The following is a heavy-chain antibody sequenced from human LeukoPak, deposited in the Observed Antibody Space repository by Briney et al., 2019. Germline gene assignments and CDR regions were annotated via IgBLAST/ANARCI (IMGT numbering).Heavy chain of an antibody. Sequence: ASVKVSCKASGYTFTSYGISWVRQAPGQGLEWMGWISAYNGNTNYAQKLQGRVTMTTDTSTSTAYMELRSLRSDDTAVYYCARGGHYYDSSGYSHRSDYWGQGTLVTVSS. CDR1: GYTFTSYG. D-gene: IGHD3-22*01. CDR2: ISAYNGNT. J-gene: IGHJ4*02. V-gene: IGHV1-18*01. CDR3: ARGGHYYDSSGYSHRSDY.